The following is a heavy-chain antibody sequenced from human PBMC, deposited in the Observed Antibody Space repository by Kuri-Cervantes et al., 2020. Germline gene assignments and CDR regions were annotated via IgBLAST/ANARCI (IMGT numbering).Heavy chain of an antibody. V-gene: IGHV3-30*07. D-gene: IGHD3-22*01. Sequence: GGSLRLSCAASGFTFNSYAMHWVRQAPGKGLEWVALISFDGIYKRYADSVKGRFTISRDNSKNTLSLQMNSLRAEDTAVYYCAKAGYYYDSSGYYYYWGQLTLVTVSS. CDR1: GFTFNSYA. CDR2: ISFDGIYK. CDR3: AKAGYYYDSSGYYYY. J-gene: IGHJ4*02.